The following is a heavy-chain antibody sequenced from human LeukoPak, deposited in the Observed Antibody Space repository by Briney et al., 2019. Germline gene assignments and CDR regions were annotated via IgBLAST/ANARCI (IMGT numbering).Heavy chain of an antibody. CDR2: INHSGST. CDR3: ASTFFSYGSGGYYNPPVY. Sequence: SETLSLTCAVFGGSLSGNYWSWIRQPPGKGLEWIGEINHSGSTNYNPSLKSRVTISVDTSKNQFSLKLSSVTAADTAVYYCASTFFSYGSGGYYNPPVYRVQGTLVTVSS. J-gene: IGHJ4*02. CDR1: GGSLSGNY. D-gene: IGHD3-10*01. V-gene: IGHV4-34*01.